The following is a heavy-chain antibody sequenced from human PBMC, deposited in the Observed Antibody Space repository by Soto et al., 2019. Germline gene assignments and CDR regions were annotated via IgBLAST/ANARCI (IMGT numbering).Heavy chain of an antibody. CDR2: ISGSGDTP. D-gene: IGHD4-4*01. CDR3: AKYRWGATTVMSLN. Sequence: DVQLLESGGDLVQPGGSLRLSCVGSGFTFSGYPMNWVRQAPGKGLEWVSAISGSGDTPYYADSVKGRFSISRDNSKNTLYLQMRSLRAGDTAIYYCAKYRWGATTVMSLNGGQGTLVIVSS. V-gene: IGHV3-23*01. J-gene: IGHJ4*02. CDR1: GFTFSGYP.